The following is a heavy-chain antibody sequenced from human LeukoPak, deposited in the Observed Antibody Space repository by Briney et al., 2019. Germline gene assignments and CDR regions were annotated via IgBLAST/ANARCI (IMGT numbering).Heavy chain of an antibody. Sequence: GGSLRLSCAASGFTVSSNYMSWVRQAPGKGLEWVSVIYSGGSTYYADSVKGRFTISRDNSKNTLYLQMNSLRAEDTAVYYCAKITGPYYYYYYYMDVWGKGTTVTVSS. J-gene: IGHJ6*03. CDR3: AKITGPYYYYYYYMDV. CDR1: GFTVSSNY. CDR2: IYSGGST. D-gene: IGHD1-14*01. V-gene: IGHV3-53*01.